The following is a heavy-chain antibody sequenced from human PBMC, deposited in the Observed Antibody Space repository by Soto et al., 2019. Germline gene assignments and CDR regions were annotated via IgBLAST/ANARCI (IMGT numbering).Heavy chain of an antibody. CDR2: IYWDDDK. J-gene: IGHJ4*02. CDR3: AHRRGFGELLHFDY. V-gene: IGHV2-5*02. D-gene: IGHD3-10*01. CDR1: GFSLSTSGVS. Sequence: QITLKESGPTLVKPTQTLTLTCTFSGFSLSTSGVSVGWIRQPPGKALEWLALIYWDDDKRYSPSLKSRLTITKDTSKNQEVLTMTNMDPVDTATYYCAHRRGFGELLHFDYWGQGTLVTVSS.